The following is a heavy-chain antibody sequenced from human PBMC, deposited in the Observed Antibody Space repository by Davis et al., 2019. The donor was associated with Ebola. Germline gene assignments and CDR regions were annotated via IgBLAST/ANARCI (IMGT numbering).Heavy chain of an antibody. J-gene: IGHJ6*02. CDR3: ARQTFGRSSGWYNYYYYYGMDV. Sequence: PGGSLRLSCKGSGYSFTSYWIGWVRQMPGKGLEWMGIIYPGDSDTRYSPSFQGQVTISADKSISTAYLQWSSLKASDTAMYYCARQTFGRSSGWYNYYYYYGMDVWGQGTTVTVSS. CDR2: IYPGDSDT. V-gene: IGHV5-51*01. CDR1: GYSFTSYW. D-gene: IGHD6-19*01.